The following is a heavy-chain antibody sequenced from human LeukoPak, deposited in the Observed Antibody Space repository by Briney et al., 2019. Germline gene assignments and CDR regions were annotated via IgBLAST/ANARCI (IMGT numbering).Heavy chain of an antibody. D-gene: IGHD2-2*01. CDR1: GVSISAYY. CDR3: ARSGSSTSCYLDY. Sequence: SETLSLTCSVSGVSISAYYWSWIRQPAGKGLEWIGRIYPGESIYASENTNYNPSLKSRVSMSGDTSKNQFSLKLSSVTAADTAVYYCARSGSSTSCYLDYWGQGTLVTVSS. V-gene: IGHV4-4*07. J-gene: IGHJ4*02. CDR2: IYPGESIYASENT.